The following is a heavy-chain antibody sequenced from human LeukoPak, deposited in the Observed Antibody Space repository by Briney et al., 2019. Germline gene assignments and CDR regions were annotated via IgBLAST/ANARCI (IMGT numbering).Heavy chain of an antibody. V-gene: IGHV3-20*04. CDR1: GFTFDDYG. D-gene: IGHD3-22*01. CDR2: INWKGGST. J-gene: IGHJ4*02. CDR3: ARASYYYDSSGYKFDY. Sequence: GGSLRLSCAASGFTFDDYGMSWVRQAPGKGLEWVSGINWKGGSTGYADSVKGRFTISRDNAKNSLYLQMNSLRAEDTALYYCARASYYYDSSGYKFDYWGQGTLVTVSS.